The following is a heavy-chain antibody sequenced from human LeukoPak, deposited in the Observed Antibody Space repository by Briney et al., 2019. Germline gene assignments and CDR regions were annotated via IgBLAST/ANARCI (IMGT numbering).Heavy chain of an antibody. Sequence: GASVKVSCKASGYTFTGYYMHWVRQAPGQGLEWMGWINPNSGATLYAQKFQGRVTMTRDTSINTAYMELSSLRSDDTAVYYCTRAKRVIFGYWGQGTLVTVSS. CDR1: GYTFTGYY. V-gene: IGHV1-2*02. J-gene: IGHJ4*02. D-gene: IGHD1-1*01. CDR3: TRAKRVIFGY. CDR2: INPNSGAT.